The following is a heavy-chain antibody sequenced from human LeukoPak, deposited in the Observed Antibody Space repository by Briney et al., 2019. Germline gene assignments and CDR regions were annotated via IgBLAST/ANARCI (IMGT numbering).Heavy chain of an antibody. CDR2: ISAYSGDT. CDR3: ARDPYDSSGGDRFDY. CDR1: GYTFTKYG. J-gene: IGHJ4*02. D-gene: IGHD3-22*01. V-gene: IGHV1-18*01. Sequence: AASVKVSCKASGYTFTKYGITWVRQAPGQGLEWMGWISAYSGDTNYAQKLQGRLTMATETSTSTAYMELRNLRSDDTAMYYCARDPYDSSGGDRFDYWGQGTLVTVSS.